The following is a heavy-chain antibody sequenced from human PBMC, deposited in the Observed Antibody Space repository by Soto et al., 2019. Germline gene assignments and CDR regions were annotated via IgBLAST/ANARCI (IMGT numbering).Heavy chain of an antibody. CDR3: ARDLLRVWFDP. V-gene: IGHV4-31*03. CDR2: IYYSGST. CDR1: GGSISSGGYY. Sequence: PSETLSLTCTVSGGSISSGGYYWSWIRQHPGKGLEWIGYIYYSGSTYYNPSLKSRVTLSVDTPKNQFSLKLSSVTAADTAVYYCARDLLRVWFDPWGQGTLVTVSS. J-gene: IGHJ5*02. D-gene: IGHD3-22*01.